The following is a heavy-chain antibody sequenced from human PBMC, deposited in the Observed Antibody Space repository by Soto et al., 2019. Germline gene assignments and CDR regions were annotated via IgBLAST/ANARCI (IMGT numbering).Heavy chain of an antibody. D-gene: IGHD5-12*01. V-gene: IGHV3-53*01. CDR2: SYSGGST. Sequence: EVQLVESGGGLIQPGGSLRLSCVASGFTVSSNYMSWVRQAPGKGLEWVSVSYSGGSTDYADSVRGRFTISRDNSKNTLYLQMNSLRAEDTAVYYCARARDGYNFLYEPTWGQGTLVTVCS. J-gene: IGHJ4*02. CDR1: GFTVSSNY. CDR3: ARARDGYNFLYEPT.